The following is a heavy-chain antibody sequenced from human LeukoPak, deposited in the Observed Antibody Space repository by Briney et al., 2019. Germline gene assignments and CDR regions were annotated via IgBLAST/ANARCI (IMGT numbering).Heavy chain of an antibody. J-gene: IGHJ4*02. D-gene: IGHD6-19*01. V-gene: IGHV3-23*01. CDR2: FSGSGGST. CDR3: AKVSFFVAGVSYFDY. CDR1: GFTFSSYA. Sequence: GGSLRLSCAASGFTFSSYAMSWVRQAPGKGLECISGFSGSGGSTYYADSVKGRFTISRDNSKNTLYLQMNSLRAEDTAVYYCAKVSFFVAGVSYFDYWGQGTLVTVSS.